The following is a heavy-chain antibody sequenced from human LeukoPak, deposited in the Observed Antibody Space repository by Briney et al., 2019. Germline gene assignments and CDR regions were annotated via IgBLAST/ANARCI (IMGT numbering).Heavy chain of an antibody. CDR2: INPNSGGT. J-gene: IGHJ5*02. CDR1: GYTFTGYY. D-gene: IGHD3-22*01. V-gene: IGHV1-2*06. CDR3: ARDFDSSGYYFGTGWFDP. Sequence: ASVKVSCKASGYTFTGYYLHWVRQAPGQGLEWMGRINPNSGGTNYAQKFQGRVAMTRDTAISTAYMELSRRRSDDTAEYYCARDFDSSGYYFGTGWFDPWGQGTLVTVSS.